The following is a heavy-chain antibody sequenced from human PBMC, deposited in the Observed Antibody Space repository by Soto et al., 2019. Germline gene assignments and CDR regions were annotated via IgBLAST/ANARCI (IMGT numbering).Heavy chain of an antibody. D-gene: IGHD2-2*01. Sequence: GGSLRHSCEASGFPHSSHWRHWVRQAPGKGLVWVSRINRDESSTSYADSVKGRFTISRDNAKNTLYLQMNSLRAEDTAVYYCARAIVVVPAARNGLDVWGQGTTVTVSS. CDR1: GFPHSSHW. CDR2: INRDESST. J-gene: IGHJ6*02. V-gene: IGHV3-74*01. CDR3: ARAIVVVPAARNGLDV.